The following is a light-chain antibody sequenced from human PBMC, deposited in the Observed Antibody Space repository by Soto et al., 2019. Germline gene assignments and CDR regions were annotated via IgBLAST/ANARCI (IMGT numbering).Light chain of an antibody. CDR3: QQRGKWPIT. CDR1: QSVSSY. J-gene: IGKJ5*01. V-gene: IGKV3-11*01. Sequence: EIVLTQSPATLSLSPGERTTLSCRASQSVSSYLAWYQQKPGQAPRLLIYDASNMATGIPARFSGSGSGTDFTLTISSLEPEDFAVYYCQQRGKWPITFGEGTRLEI. CDR2: DAS.